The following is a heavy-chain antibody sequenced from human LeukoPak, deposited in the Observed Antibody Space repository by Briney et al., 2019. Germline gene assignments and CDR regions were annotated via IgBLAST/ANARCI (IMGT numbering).Heavy chain of an antibody. CDR3: AGSHGSTWYPDC. J-gene: IGHJ4*02. CDR1: GDSVSSNSAT. D-gene: IGHD6-13*01. CDR2: TYYRSKRYN. V-gene: IGHV6-1*01. Sequence: SQTLSLTCAISGDSVSSNSATWNWIRKSPSRGLEWLGRTYYRSKRYNEYAVSVKSRTTINPDTSKNNYSLHLNSLTPEDTAVYFCAGSHGSTWYPDCWGQGTLVTVSS.